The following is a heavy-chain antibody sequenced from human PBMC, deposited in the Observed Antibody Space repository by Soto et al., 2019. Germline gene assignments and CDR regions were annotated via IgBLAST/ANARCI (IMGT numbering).Heavy chain of an antibody. Sequence: QLHLVQSGAVVKKPGASVTVSCSASGYPVTAYYMHWVRQAPGRGLEWMGGINPATGAAKYTQTFQGRVTMTRDTSTITVFMELSGLTPEDTAVFYCARGGGVGVAGSAAFDMWGQGTLVTVSS. D-gene: IGHD3-3*01. CDR3: ARGGGVGVAGSAAFDM. CDR1: GYPVTAYY. V-gene: IGHV1-2*02. CDR2: INPATGAA. J-gene: IGHJ3*02.